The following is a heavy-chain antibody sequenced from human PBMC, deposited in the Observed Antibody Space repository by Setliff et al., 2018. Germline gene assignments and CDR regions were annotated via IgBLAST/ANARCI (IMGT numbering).Heavy chain of an antibody. Sequence: GGSLRLSCAASGFTFSNNAMSWVRQAPGKGLEWVSAISGSADNTYYADSVKGQFTISRDNSKNTLYLQMNSLRAEDTAIYYCAKELVVVAITWGFDYWGQGTLVTVSS. CDR1: GFTFSNNA. CDR3: AKELVVVAITWGFDY. V-gene: IGHV3-23*01. J-gene: IGHJ4*02. D-gene: IGHD3-22*01. CDR2: ISGSADNT.